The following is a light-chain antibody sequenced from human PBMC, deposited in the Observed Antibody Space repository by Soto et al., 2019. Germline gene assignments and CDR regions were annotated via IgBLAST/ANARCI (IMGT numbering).Light chain of an antibody. CDR3: QQYGAYPLT. J-gene: IGKJ4*01. Sequence: EIVLTQSPGTLSLSPGERATLSCRASQSVRSTYLAWYQQKPGLAPRLLIFGVSNRATGIPDRFSGSGSGTDFTLTISRLEPEDFAVYYCQQYGAYPLTFGGGTWVEIK. CDR1: QSVRSTY. CDR2: GVS. V-gene: IGKV3-20*01.